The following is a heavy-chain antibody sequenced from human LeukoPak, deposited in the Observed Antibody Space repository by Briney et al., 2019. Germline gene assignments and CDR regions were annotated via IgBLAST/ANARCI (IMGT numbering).Heavy chain of an antibody. V-gene: IGHV1-18*01. D-gene: IGHD3-10*01. CDR1: GYTFTSYG. CDR2: ISAYNGNT. J-gene: IGHJ4*02. CDR3: ARDTDTGNYYGSGSYYSPPGY. Sequence: ASVKVSCEASGYTFTSYGISWVRQAHGQGLEWMGWISAYNGNTNYAQKFQGRVTMTTDTFTSTAYMELRSLRSDDTAMYHCARDTDTGNYYGSGSYYSPPGYWGQGTLVTVSS.